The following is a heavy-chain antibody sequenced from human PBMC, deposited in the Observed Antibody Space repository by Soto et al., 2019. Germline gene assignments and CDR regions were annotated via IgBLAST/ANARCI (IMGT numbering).Heavy chain of an antibody. CDR3: ARGRTTTGRRYYYYYMDV. D-gene: IGHD4-4*01. CDR2: INPNSGGT. CDR1: GYTFTGYY. Sequence: ASVKVSCKASGYTFTGYYMHWVRQAPGQGLEWMGWINPNSGGTNYAQKFQGWVTMTRDTSISTAYMELSSLRSEDTAVYYCARGRTTTGRRYYYYYMDVWGKGTTVTVSS. V-gene: IGHV1-2*04. J-gene: IGHJ6*03.